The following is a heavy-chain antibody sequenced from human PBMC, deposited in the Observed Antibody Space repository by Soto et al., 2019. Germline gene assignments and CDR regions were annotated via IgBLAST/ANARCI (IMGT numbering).Heavy chain of an antibody. CDR2: IIPILGIA. CDR1: GGTFSSYT. J-gene: IGHJ5*02. V-gene: IGHV1-69*02. CDR3: ARVRKEGVAPTDGNWFDP. D-gene: IGHD2-15*01. Sequence: SVKVSCKASGGTFSSYTISWVRQAPGQGLEWMGRIIPILGIANYAQKFQGRVTITADKSTSTAYMELSSLRSEDTAVYYCARVRKEGVAPTDGNWFDPWGQGTLVTVSS.